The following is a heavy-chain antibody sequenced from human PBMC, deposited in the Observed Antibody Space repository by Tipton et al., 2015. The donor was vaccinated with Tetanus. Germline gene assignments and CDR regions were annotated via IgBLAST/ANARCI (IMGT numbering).Heavy chain of an antibody. CDR3: ALDTGSTYAMVV. J-gene: IGHJ6*02. CDR1: GGSISSSSHY. Sequence: TLSLTCTVSGGSISSSSHYWTWIRQRPGKGLEWIGYVYYSGTTYFDLSLQSRLTLSVDTSRNLFYLKLTSVTAADTGIYYCALDTGSTYAMVVGGQWTSGSFSS. CDR2: VYYSGTT. V-gene: IGHV4-31*03.